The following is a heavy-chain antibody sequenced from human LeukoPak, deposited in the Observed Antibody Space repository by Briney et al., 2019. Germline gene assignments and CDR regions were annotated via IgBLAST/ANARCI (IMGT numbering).Heavy chain of an antibody. D-gene: IGHD1-26*01. CDR3: AKDLAGATRYFDY. V-gene: IGHV3-23*01. Sequence: GGSLRLSCAASGFTFSNAWMSWVRQAPGKGLEWVSAISGSGGSTYYADSVKGRFTISRDNSKNTLYLQMNSLRAEDTAVYYCAKDLAGATRYFDYWGQGTLVTVSS. J-gene: IGHJ4*02. CDR1: GFTFSNAW. CDR2: ISGSGGST.